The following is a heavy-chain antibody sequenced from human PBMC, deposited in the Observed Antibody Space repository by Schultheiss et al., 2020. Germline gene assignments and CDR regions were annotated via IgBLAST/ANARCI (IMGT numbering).Heavy chain of an antibody. CDR2: ISYDGSNK. Sequence: GESLKISCAASGFTFSSYGMHWVRQAPGKGLEWVAVISYDGSNKYYADSVKGRFTISRDNSKNTLYLQMNSLRAEDTAVYYCAREGRGVGDYWGQGTLVTVSS. D-gene: IGHD2-8*02. V-gene: IGHV3-30*12. CDR1: GFTFSSYG. CDR3: AREGRGVGDY. J-gene: IGHJ4*02.